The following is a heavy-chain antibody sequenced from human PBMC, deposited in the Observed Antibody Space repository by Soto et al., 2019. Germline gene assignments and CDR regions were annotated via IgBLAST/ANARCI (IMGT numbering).Heavy chain of an antibody. CDR2: IESDGITT. CDR1: GFTFSVYW. Sequence: EVQLVESGGGLVQPGGSLRLSCAASGFTFSVYWMHWVRQAPGKGLVWVSRIESDGITTSYADSVKGRFTISRDNAKSTLYLQMNSLRAEDTAVYYCARPGYSNYGPGVDVWGQGTTVTVSS. V-gene: IGHV3-74*01. D-gene: IGHD4-4*01. CDR3: ARPGYSNYGPGVDV. J-gene: IGHJ6*02.